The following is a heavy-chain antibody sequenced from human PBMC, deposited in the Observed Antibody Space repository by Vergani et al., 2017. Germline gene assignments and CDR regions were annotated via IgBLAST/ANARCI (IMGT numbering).Heavy chain of an antibody. D-gene: IGHD2-15*01. V-gene: IGHV3-21*01. Sequence: EVQLVESGGGLVKPGGSLRLSCAASGFTFSSYSMNWVRQAPGKGLEWVSSISSSSSYIYYADSVKGRFTISRDNAKNSLYLQMNSLRAEDTAGYYCARVIGYCSGGSCYIDYWGQGTLVTVSS. CDR1: GFTFSSYS. J-gene: IGHJ4*02. CDR2: ISSSSSYI. CDR3: ARVIGYCSGGSCYIDY.